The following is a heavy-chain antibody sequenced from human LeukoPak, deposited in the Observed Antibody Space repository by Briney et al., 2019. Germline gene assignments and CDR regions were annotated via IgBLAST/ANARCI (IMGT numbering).Heavy chain of an antibody. CDR3: ATARLLTAAPFDY. V-gene: IGHV5-51*01. CDR2: IFPDDSDT. D-gene: IGHD7-27*01. CDR1: GYSFTTYW. J-gene: IGHJ4*02. Sequence: GESLKISCKGSGYSFTTYWIGWVRQMPGKGLEWMGIIFPDDSDTRYSPSFEGQVTISADKSISTAYLQWSSLKASDTAMYYCATARLLTAAPFDYWGQGTLVTVSS.